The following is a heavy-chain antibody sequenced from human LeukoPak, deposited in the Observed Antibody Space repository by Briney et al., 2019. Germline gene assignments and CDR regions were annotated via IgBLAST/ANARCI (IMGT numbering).Heavy chain of an antibody. V-gene: IGHV3-30*03. D-gene: IGHD4-17*01. J-gene: IGHJ4*02. Sequence: GRSLRLSCAASGFTFSSYGMHWVRQAPGKGLEWVAVISYDGSNKYYADSVKGRFTISRDNSKNTLYLQMNSLRAEDTAVYYCARDPGSDGYYFDYWGQGTLVTVSS. CDR3: ARDPGSDGYYFDY. CDR1: GFTFSSYG. CDR2: ISYDGSNK.